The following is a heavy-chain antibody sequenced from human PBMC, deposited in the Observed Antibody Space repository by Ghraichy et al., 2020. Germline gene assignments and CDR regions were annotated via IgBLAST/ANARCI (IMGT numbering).Heavy chain of an antibody. CDR2: ISSSSDYI. CDR3: VYCGGRRCLSYFFDY. V-gene: IGHV3-21*01. J-gene: IGHJ4*02. Sequence: GGSLRLSCAASGFTFSSYSMTWVRQAPGKGLEWVSSISSSSDYIHYADSVKGRFIISRDNANNSLYLQMNSLRAEDTAVYYCVYCGGRRCLSYFFDYWGQGTLVTVSS. CDR1: GFTFSSYS. D-gene: IGHD2-15*01.